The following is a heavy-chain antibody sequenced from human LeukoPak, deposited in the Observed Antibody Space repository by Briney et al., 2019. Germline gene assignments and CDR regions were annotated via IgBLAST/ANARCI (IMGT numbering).Heavy chain of an antibody. D-gene: IGHD3-10*01. J-gene: IGHJ1*01. CDR1: GFTFRTYD. CDR3: VQAISLGGG. V-gene: IGHV3-30*02. CDR2: TWSDGSEK. Sequence: PGGSLRLSCAASGFTFRTYDMHWVRQAPGKGLEWVAFTWSDGSEKYYADSVKGRFTISRDNSENTLYLQVNSLRPEDTAVYYCVQAISLGGGWGQGTLVTVSS.